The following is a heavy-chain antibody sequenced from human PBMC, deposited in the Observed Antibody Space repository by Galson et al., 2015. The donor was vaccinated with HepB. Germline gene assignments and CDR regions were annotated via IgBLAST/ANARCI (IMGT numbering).Heavy chain of an antibody. CDR2: IIPILGIA. CDR3: ASKYYYDSSGYHDTYWYFDL. CDR1: GGTFSSYT. V-gene: IGHV1-69*02. Sequence: SVKVSCKASGGTFSSYTISWVRQAPGQGLEWMGRIIPILGIANCAQKFQGRVTITADKSTSTAYMELSSLRSEDRAVYYCASKYYYDSSGYHDTYWYFDLWGRGTLVTVSS. D-gene: IGHD3-22*01. J-gene: IGHJ2*01.